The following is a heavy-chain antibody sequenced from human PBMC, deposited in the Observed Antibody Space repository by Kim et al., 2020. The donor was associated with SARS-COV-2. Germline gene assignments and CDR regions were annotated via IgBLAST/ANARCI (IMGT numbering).Heavy chain of an antibody. CDR2: FDPEDGET. CDR3: ATDRLGFGSRPFLYYFDY. V-gene: IGHV1-24*01. D-gene: IGHD3-10*01. Sequence: ASVKVSCKVSGYTLTELSMHWVRQAPGKGLEWMGGFDPEDGETIYAQKFQGRVTMTEDTSTDTAYIELSSLRSEDTAVYYCATDRLGFGSRPFLYYFDYWGQGTLVTVSS. J-gene: IGHJ4*02. CDR1: GYTLTELS.